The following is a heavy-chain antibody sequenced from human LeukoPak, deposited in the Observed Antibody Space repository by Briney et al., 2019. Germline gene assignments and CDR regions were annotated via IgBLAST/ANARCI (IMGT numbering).Heavy chain of an antibody. Sequence: GGSLRLSCAASGFTFSSYAMSWVRQAPGKGLEWVSVIYSGGSTYYADSVKGRFTISRDNSKNTLYLQMNSLRAEDTAVYYCAKGRLLWFGELTADYWGQGTLVTVSS. V-gene: IGHV3-23*03. D-gene: IGHD3-10*01. CDR3: AKGRLLWFGELTADY. J-gene: IGHJ4*02. CDR2: IYSGGST. CDR1: GFTFSSYA.